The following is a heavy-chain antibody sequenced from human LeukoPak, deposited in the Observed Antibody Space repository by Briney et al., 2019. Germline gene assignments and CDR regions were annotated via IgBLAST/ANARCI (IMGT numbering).Heavy chain of an antibody. J-gene: IGHJ4*02. Sequence: PGGSLRLSCAASELTFSSYAMHWVRQAPGKGLEWVAFISYHGSNKYYADSVKGRFTISRDNSKNTLFLQMNSLRAEDTAVYYCAKNTHAYAEIFDYWGQGTLVTVSS. CDR3: AKNTHAYAEIFDY. V-gene: IGHV3-30*18. D-gene: IGHD2-2*01. CDR1: ELTFSSYA. CDR2: ISYHGSNK.